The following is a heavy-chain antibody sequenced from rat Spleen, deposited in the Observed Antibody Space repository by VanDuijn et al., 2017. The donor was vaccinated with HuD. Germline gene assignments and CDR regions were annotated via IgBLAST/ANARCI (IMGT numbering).Heavy chain of an antibody. CDR1: GFTFSDYA. J-gene: IGHJ3*01. D-gene: IGHD1-10*01. V-gene: IGHV5-17*01. CDR3: ARHGIYNNYGWFAY. CDR2: IIYDGSST. Sequence: EVQLAESGGGLVQPGRSLKLSCAVSGFTFSDYAMAWVRQAPNKGLEWVAPIIYDGSSTYYRDSVKGRFTVSRDNAKSTLSLQMDSLRSEDTASYYCARHGIYNNYGWFAYWGQGTLVTVSS.